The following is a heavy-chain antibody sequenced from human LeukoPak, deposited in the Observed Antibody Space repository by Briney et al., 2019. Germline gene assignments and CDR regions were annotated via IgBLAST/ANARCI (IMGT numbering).Heavy chain of an antibody. J-gene: IGHJ4*02. V-gene: IGHV4-59*08. CDR2: IHYSGNS. CDR3: ARHFRGVVSAQLDY. Sequence: SETLSLTCTVSGDSISNYYWSWIRQPPGKGLEWIGYIHYSGNSDYNPSLKSRVTILIDTSKNQSSLILSSVTAADTAVYYCARHFRGVVSAQLDYWGQGTRVTVSS. CDR1: GDSISNYY. D-gene: IGHD3-10*01.